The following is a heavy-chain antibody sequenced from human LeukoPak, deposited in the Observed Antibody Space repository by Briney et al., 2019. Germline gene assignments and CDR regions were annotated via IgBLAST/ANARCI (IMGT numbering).Heavy chain of an antibody. V-gene: IGHV1-18*01. CDR1: GYTFTSHG. D-gene: IGHD3-10*01. CDR3: ARDLRSGDGSGSYPNWFDP. CDR2: ISGYNGNT. J-gene: IGHJ5*02. Sequence: VASVKVSCKASGYTFTSHGISWVRQAPGQGLEWMGWISGYNGNTNYAQKLQGRVTMTTDTSTSTAYMELRSLRSDDTAVYYCARDLRSGDGSGSYPNWFDPWGQGTLVTVSS.